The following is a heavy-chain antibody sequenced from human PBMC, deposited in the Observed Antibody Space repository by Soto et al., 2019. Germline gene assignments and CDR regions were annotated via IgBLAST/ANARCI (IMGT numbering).Heavy chain of an antibody. V-gene: IGHV1-69*12. Sequence: VQLVQSGAEVKKPGSSVKVSCEASGGTFSSYAISWVRQAPGQGLEWMGGIIPIFDTANYAQKFQGRVTITADECTSAAYIELSSLRSEDTAVYYCAITWGATRGRFDPWGQGTLVTVSS. D-gene: IGHD1-26*01. CDR2: IIPIFDTA. CDR1: GGTFSSYA. CDR3: AITWGATRGRFDP. J-gene: IGHJ5*02.